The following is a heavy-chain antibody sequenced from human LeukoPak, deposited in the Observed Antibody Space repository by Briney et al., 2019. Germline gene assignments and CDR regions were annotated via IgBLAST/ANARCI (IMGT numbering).Heavy chain of an antibody. CDR3: ARDPVLLWFGESKTEQNWFDP. V-gene: IGHV1-2*02. Sequence: ASVKVSCKASGYTFTGYYMHWVRQAPGQGLEWMGWINPNSGGTNYAQKFQGRVTMTRDTSISTAYMELSRLRSDDTAVYYCARDPVLLWFGESKTEQNWFDPWGQGTLVTVSS. J-gene: IGHJ5*02. D-gene: IGHD3-10*01. CDR2: INPNSGGT. CDR1: GYTFTGYY.